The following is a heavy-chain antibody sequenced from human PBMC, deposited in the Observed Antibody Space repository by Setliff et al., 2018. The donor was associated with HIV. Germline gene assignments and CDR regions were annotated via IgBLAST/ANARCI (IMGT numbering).Heavy chain of an antibody. CDR1: GYTFTTYA. CDR3: ARLAGQRTIAAADYFFDF. D-gene: IGHD6-13*01. Sequence: GASVKVSCKASGYTFTTYAMHWVRQAPGQRLEWMGWINAGNGNTKYSQKFQGRVTMTRDTSASTDYMELRSLRSEDTAVYYCARLAGQRTIAAADYFFDFWGQGALVTVSS. J-gene: IGHJ4*02. V-gene: IGHV1-3*01. CDR2: INAGNGNT.